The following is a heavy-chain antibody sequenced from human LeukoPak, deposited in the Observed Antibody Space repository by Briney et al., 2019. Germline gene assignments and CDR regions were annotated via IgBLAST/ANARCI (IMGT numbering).Heavy chain of an antibody. D-gene: IGHD5-24*01. CDR1: RFTFRNYA. CDR2: ISYDGSNK. J-gene: IGHJ4*02. V-gene: IGHV3-30*04. CDR3: ATGRDGYNVFDY. Sequence: PGGSLRLSCAASRFTFRNYAMHWVRQAPGKGLEWVAVISYDGSNKYYADSVKGRFTISRDNSKNTLYLQMNSLRAEDTAVYYCATGRDGYNVFDYWGQGTLVTVSS.